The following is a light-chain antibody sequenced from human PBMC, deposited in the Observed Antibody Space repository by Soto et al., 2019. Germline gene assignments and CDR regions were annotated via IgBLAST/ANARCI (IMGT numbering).Light chain of an antibody. CDR1: SSDVGSYNL. CDR2: EGS. V-gene: IGLV2-23*01. J-gene: IGLJ2*01. Sequence: SALTQPAAVSGSPGQSITISCTGTSSDVGSYNLVSWYQQHPGKAPKLMIYEGSKRPSGVSNRFSGSKSGNTASLTISGLQTEDEADYYCCSYAGSNTPVVFGGGTKLTVL. CDR3: CSYAGSNTPVV.